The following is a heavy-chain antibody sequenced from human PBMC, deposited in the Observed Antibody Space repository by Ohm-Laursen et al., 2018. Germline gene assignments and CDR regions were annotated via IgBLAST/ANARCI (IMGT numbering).Heavy chain of an antibody. V-gene: IGHV4-59*08. CDR3: ARWDRGDDDDSSGPFDY. D-gene: IGHD3-22*01. CDR2: IYYSGST. J-gene: IGHJ4*02. Sequence: SDTLSLTCTVSGGSISSYYWSWIRQPPGKGLEWIGYIYYSGSTNYNPSLKSRVTISVDTSKNQFSLKLSSVTAAGTAVYYCARWDRGDDDDSSGPFDYWGQGTLVTVSS. CDR1: GGSISSYY.